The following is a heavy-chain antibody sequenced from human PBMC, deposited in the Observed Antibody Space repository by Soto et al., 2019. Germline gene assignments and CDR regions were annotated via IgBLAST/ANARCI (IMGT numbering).Heavy chain of an antibody. V-gene: IGHV4-39*01. CDR3: ARHRIAVAGPLDY. CDR2: IYYDGSV. Sequence: LSLTCTVSGGAIRNSIYYWGWIRQPPGKGLEWIGTIYYDGSVAYSPSLKSRVTLSVDTSRNHFSVKINSVTAADTAVYFCARHRIAVAGPLDYWGQGTLVTVSS. J-gene: IGHJ4*02. CDR1: GGAIRNSIYY. D-gene: IGHD6-19*01.